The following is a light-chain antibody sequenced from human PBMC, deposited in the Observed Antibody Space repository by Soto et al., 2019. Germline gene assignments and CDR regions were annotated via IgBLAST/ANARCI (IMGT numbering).Light chain of an antibody. CDR2: GNS. CDR1: RSNIGAGYD. Sequence: QSVLTQPPSVSGAPGQRVTVSCTGCRSNIGAGYDVHWYQQLPGTAPNHLIDGNSNRPSGIPDRFSGSKSGTSASLAITGRQGEDEADYYCQSYDISLSGVVFGGGTKLTVL. J-gene: IGLJ2*01. V-gene: IGLV1-40*01. CDR3: QSYDISLSGVV.